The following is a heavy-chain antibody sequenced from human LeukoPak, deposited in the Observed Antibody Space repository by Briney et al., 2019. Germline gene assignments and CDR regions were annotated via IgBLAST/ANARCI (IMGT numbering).Heavy chain of an antibody. J-gene: IGHJ6*02. D-gene: IGHD3-22*01. CDR3: ARAGTYYYDSSGFLGFGYYYGMDV. CDR1: GYTFTGYY. Sequence: ASVKVSCKASGYTFTGYYMHWVRQAPGQGLEWMGWINPNSGGTNYAQKFQGRVTMTRDTSISTAYMELSRLRSDDTALYYCARAGTYYYDSSGFLGFGYYYGMDVWGQGTTVTVSS. V-gene: IGHV1-2*02. CDR2: INPNSGGT.